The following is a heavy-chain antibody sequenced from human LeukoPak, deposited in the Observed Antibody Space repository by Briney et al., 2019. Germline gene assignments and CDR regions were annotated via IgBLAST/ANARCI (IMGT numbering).Heavy chain of an antibody. CDR2: IYTTGST. Sequence: SETLSLTCTVSGYSISSGYYWSWIRQPAGKGPEWIGRIYTTGSTYYNRFLKSRVTMAVDTSKNQFSLRLSSVTAADTAVYYCARDGFYDSSGYYYNWVFDYWGQGTLVTVSS. CDR3: ARDGFYDSSGYYYNWVFDY. CDR1: GYSISSGYY. D-gene: IGHD3-22*01. J-gene: IGHJ4*02. V-gene: IGHV4-4*07.